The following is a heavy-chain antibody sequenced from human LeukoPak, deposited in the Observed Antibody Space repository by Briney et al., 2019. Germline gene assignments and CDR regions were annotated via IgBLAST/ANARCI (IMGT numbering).Heavy chain of an antibody. V-gene: IGHV3-23*01. CDR2: ISGRGGST. CDR1: GFTFSSYA. D-gene: IGHD3-22*01. J-gene: IGHJ4*02. Sequence: GGSLRLSCAASGFTFSSYAMSWVRQAPGKGLEWVSAISGRGGSTYYADSVKGRFTISRDNSKNTLYLQMNSLRAEDTAVYYCAKVARIKYYYDSSGSRPDYWGQGTLVTVSS. CDR3: AKVARIKYYYDSSGSRPDY.